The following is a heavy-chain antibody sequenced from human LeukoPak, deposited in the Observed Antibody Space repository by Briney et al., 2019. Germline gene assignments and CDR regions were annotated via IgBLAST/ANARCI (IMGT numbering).Heavy chain of an antibody. D-gene: IGHD2-15*01. J-gene: IGHJ4*02. CDR1: GGSISSGGYY. CDR3: AREQNCSGGSCYSELDY. Sequence: SETLSLTCTVSGGSISSGGYYWSWIRQHPGKGLEWIGYISYSGSTYYNPSLKSRVTISVDTSKNQFSPKLSSVTAADTAVYYCAREQNCSGGSCYSELDYWGQGTLVAVSS. V-gene: IGHV4-31*03. CDR2: ISYSGST.